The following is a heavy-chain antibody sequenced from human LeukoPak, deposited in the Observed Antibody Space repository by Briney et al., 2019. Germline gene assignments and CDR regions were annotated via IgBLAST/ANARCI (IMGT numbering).Heavy chain of an antibody. D-gene: IGHD3-9*01. J-gene: IGHJ4*02. Sequence: GGSLRLSCAASGFIFSSYYMSRVRQAPGKGLEWVANIKKDGSEKYYVDSVKGRFTISRDNAKNSLYLQMDSLRAEDTAVYYCARGRYFDCWGQGTLVTVSS. V-gene: IGHV3-7*01. CDR2: IKKDGSEK. CDR3: ARGRYFDC. CDR1: GFIFSSYY.